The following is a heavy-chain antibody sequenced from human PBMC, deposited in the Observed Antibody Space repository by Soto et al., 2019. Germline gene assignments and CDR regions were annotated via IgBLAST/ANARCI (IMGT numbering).Heavy chain of an antibody. J-gene: IGHJ4*02. CDR2: IYYSGST. CDR1: GGSISSYY. V-gene: IGHV4-59*12. Sequence: SETLSLTCTVSGGSISSYYWSWIRQPPGKGLEWIGYIYYSGSTNYNPSLKSRVTISVDTSKNQLSLKLTSVTAADTAVYYCARTSPVAGGFDYWGQGTLVTVSS. CDR3: ARTSPVAGGFDY. D-gene: IGHD6-19*01.